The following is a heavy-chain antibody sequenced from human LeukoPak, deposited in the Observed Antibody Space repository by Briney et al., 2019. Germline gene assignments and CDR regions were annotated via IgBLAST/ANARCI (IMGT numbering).Heavy chain of an antibody. J-gene: IGHJ3*02. V-gene: IGHV4-4*07. Sequence: SETLSLTCTVSGGSISSYYWSWIRQPAGKGLEWIGRIYTSGSTNYNPSLKSRVTMSVDTSKNQFSLKLSSVTAADTAVYYCARDLMIVVAYDAFDIWGQGTMVTGSS. CDR3: ARDLMIVVAYDAFDI. CDR1: GGSISSYY. D-gene: IGHD3-22*01. CDR2: IYTSGST.